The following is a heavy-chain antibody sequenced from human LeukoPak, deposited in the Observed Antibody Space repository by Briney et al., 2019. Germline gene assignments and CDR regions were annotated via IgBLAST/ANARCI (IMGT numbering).Heavy chain of an antibody. J-gene: IGHJ3*02. Sequence: GGSLRLSCAASGFTFSNYAMSWVRQSPGKGLEWVSGISWNSGSIGYADSVKGRFTISRDNAKNSLYLQMNSLRAEDTALYYCAKDRGGSYASDDAFDIWGQGTMVTVSS. CDR1: GFTFSNYA. CDR3: AKDRGGSYASDDAFDI. CDR2: ISWNSGSI. V-gene: IGHV3-9*01. D-gene: IGHD1-26*01.